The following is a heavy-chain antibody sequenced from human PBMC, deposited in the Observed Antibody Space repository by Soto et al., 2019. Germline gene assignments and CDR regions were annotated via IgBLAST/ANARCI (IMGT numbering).Heavy chain of an antibody. D-gene: IGHD6-13*01. CDR1: GGSISSGGYY. J-gene: IGHJ6*02. CDR2: IYYSGST. V-gene: IGHV4-31*03. Sequence: QVQLQESGPGLVKPSQTLSLTCTVSGGSISSGGYYWSWIRQHPGKGLEWIGYIYYSGSTYYNPALKRRVTISVDTSKNQFSLKLGSVTAADTAVYYCARDMVAAADTYYYYGMDVWGQGTTVTVSS. CDR3: ARDMVAAADTYYYYGMDV.